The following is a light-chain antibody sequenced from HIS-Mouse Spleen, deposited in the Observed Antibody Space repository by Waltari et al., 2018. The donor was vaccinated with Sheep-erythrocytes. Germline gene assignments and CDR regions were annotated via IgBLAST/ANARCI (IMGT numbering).Light chain of an antibody. CDR1: NIGSKS. Sequence: SYVLTQPPSVSVAPGQTARITCGGNNIGSKSVHRYQQKPGQAPVLVVYDDRDRPSGIPERFSGSNSGNTATLTISRVEAGDEADYYCQVWDSSSDHVVFGGGTKLTVL. CDR2: DDR. CDR3: QVWDSSSDHVV. V-gene: IGLV3-21*02. J-gene: IGLJ2*01.